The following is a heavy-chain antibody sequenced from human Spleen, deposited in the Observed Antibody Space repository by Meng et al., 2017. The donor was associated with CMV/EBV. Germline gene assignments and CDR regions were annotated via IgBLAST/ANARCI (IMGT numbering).Heavy chain of an antibody. Sequence: SETLSLTCTVSGYSISGGYYWGWIRQPPGKGLEWIGSIYHSGSTYYKPSLKGRVTISVDTSKNQISLKLNSVTAADTAVYYCARGERFLEWFRRGYFDYWGQGTLVTVSS. V-gene: IGHV4-38-2*02. J-gene: IGHJ4*02. CDR3: ARGERFLEWFRRGYFDY. CDR2: IYHSGST. CDR1: GYSISGGYY. D-gene: IGHD3-3*01.